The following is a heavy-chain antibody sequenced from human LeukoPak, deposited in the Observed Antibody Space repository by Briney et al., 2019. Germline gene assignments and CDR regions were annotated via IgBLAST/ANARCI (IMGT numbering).Heavy chain of an antibody. D-gene: IGHD6-19*01. CDR3: ANSAGVFDY. J-gene: IGHJ4*02. V-gene: IGHV3-23*01. CDR2: ISGSGGST. CDR1: GFTFSNYW. Sequence: TGGSLRLSCAASGFTFSNYWMSWVRQAPGKGLEWVSAISGSGGSTYYADSVKGRFTISRDNSKNTLYLQMNSLRAEDTAVYYCANSAGVFDYWGQGTLVTVSS.